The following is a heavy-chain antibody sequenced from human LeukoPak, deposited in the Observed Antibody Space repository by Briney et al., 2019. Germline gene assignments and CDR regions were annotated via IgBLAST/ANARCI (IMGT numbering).Heavy chain of an antibody. CDR2: IKQDGSEK. CDR1: GFTFSNYW. Sequence: GGSLRLSCAASGFTFSNYWMSWVRQAPGKGLEWVANIKQDGSEKYYVDSVKGRFTISRDNAKNSLYLQMNSLRVEDTAVYYCARDRWGYSYGGDWGQGTLVTVSS. CDR3: ARDRWGYSYGGD. V-gene: IGHV3-7*01. D-gene: IGHD5-18*01. J-gene: IGHJ4*02.